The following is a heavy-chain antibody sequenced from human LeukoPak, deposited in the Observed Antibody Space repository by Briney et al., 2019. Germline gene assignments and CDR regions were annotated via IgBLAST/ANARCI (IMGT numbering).Heavy chain of an antibody. J-gene: IGHJ3*02. CDR3: AREDGVVGGNSAFDI. CDR1: GFSFNTYN. V-gene: IGHV3-21*01. Sequence: GGSLRLSCATSGFSFNTYNMNWVRQAPGKGLEWVSCIDSHSNYKYYADSVKGRFSISRDNGKNSLFLQMSSLRPEDTAVYYCAREDGVVGGNSAFDIWGQGTVVTVSS. CDR2: IDSHSNYK. D-gene: IGHD1-26*01.